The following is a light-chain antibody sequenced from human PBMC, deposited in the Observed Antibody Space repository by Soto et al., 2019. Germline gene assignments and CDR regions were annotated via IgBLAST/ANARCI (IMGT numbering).Light chain of an antibody. V-gene: IGKV1-39*01. CDR2: AAS. CDR3: QQSFTTASIT. CDR1: QSISRN. Sequence: DIQMTQYPSSLSASVGDRVTITCRASQSISRNLNWYQHKPGKAPKLLIYAASNLQSGVPSRFRGGGSGTEFTLSINSLQPADFGTYYCQQSFTTASITFGQGTRLEIK. J-gene: IGKJ5*01.